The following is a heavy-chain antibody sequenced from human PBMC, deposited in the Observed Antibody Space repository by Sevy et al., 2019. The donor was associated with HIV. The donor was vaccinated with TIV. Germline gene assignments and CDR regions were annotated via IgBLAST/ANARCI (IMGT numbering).Heavy chain of an antibody. CDR2: IYPDDSET. D-gene: IGHD3-22*01. Sequence: GESLKISCEGSGYSFTSHWIGWVRHMPGKGLEWMGIIYPDDSETRDSPSFRGQVTFSADKSISTAYLQWSSLKASDTAMYYCATSRSGFSDSRGYYIYWGQGTMVTVSS. CDR3: ATSRSGFSDSRGYYIY. V-gene: IGHV5-51*01. CDR1: GYSFTSHW. J-gene: IGHJ4*02.